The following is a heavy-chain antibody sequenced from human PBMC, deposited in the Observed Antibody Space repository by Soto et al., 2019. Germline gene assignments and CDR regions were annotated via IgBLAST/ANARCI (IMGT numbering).Heavy chain of an antibody. Sequence: PSETLSLTCTVSGGSISSGGYYWSWIRQHPGKGLEWIGYIYYSGSTYYNPSLKSRVTISVDTSKNQFSLKLSSVTAADTAVYYCARIFSGGYDSDYWGQGTLVTVSS. CDR3: ARIFSGGYDSDY. CDR2: IYYSGST. CDR1: GGSISSGGYY. J-gene: IGHJ4*02. D-gene: IGHD2-15*01. V-gene: IGHV4-31*03.